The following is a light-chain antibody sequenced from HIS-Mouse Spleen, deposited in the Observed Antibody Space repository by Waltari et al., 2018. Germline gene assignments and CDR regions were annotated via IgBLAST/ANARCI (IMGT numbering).Light chain of an antibody. Sequence: SYELTQPPSVSVSPGQTARITCSGDALQKKYAYWYQQKSGQAPVLVSYEDSKRPSGIPERCSGSSSGTMATLTISGAQVEDEADYYCYSTDSSGNHRVFGGGTKLTVL. J-gene: IGLJ2*01. CDR1: ALQKKY. CDR3: YSTDSSGNHRV. CDR2: EDS. V-gene: IGLV3-10*01.